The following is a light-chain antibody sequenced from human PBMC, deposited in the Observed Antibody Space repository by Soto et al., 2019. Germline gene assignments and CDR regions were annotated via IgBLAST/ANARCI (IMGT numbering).Light chain of an antibody. CDR1: SSDVGGYNY. Sequence: QSALTQPASVSGSPGQWITISCIGTSSDVGGYNYVSWYQQHPGKAPKLMIYEVSNRPSGVSNRFSGSKSGNTASLTISGLQAEAEAEYYCSSYTSSSSLGVFGTGTKLTVL. J-gene: IGLJ1*01. CDR3: SSYTSSSSLGV. V-gene: IGLV2-14*03. CDR2: EVS.